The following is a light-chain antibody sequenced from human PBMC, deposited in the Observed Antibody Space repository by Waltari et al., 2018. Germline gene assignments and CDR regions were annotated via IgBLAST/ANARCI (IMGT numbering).Light chain of an antibody. J-gene: IGKJ2*01. CDR1: QSVLDRSNNKNY. Sequence: DIVMTQSPDSLAVSLGERAPINCRSSQSVLDRSNNKNYVAWYQKRPGQPAKLLIYWASTRESGVPGRFSGSEAGTEFTLTVSSLQAEDVAVYYCQQYYNIPYTFGQGTKLEI. CDR2: WAS. V-gene: IGKV4-1*01. CDR3: QQYYNIPYT.